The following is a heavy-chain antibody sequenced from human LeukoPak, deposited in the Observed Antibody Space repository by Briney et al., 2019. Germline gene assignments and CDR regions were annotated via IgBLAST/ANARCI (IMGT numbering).Heavy chain of an antibody. CDR2: INPSGGST. CDR3: ARDHIVVVVAATWTMGFDP. CDR1: GYTFTSYY. Sequence: ASVKVSCKASGYTFTSYYMHWVRRAPGQGLDWVGIINPSGGSTSYAQKFQGRVTMTRDTSTSTVYTELSSLRSEDTAVYYCARDHIVVVVAATWTMGFDPWGQGTLVTVSS. J-gene: IGHJ5*02. D-gene: IGHD2-15*01. V-gene: IGHV1-46*01.